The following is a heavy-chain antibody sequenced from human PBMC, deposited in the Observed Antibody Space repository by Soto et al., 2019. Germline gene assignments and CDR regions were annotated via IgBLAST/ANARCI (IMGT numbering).Heavy chain of an antibody. CDR1: GYTFTGYY. V-gene: IGHV1-2*02. CDR3: ARDPGQDCSTTSCYHRGWFDP. CDR2: INPNRGGT. D-gene: IGHD2-2*01. Sequence: GASVKVSCKASGYTFTGYYMHWVRQAPGQGLEWMGWINPNRGGTNYAQKFQDRVTITADEASSTVYMELSSLTSDDTAVYYCARDPGQDCSTTSCYHRGWFDPWGQGTLVTVSS. J-gene: IGHJ5*02.